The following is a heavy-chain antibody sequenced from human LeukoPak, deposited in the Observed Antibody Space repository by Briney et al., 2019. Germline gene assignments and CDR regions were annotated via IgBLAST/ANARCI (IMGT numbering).Heavy chain of an antibody. D-gene: IGHD2-2*03. CDR2: IYSGGST. J-gene: IGHJ4*02. V-gene: IGHV3-53*01. CDR1: GFTVSSNY. CDR3: AKDGGLWISAHWGDS. Sequence: TGGSLRLSCAASGFTVSSNYMSWVRQAPGKGLEWVSVIYSGGSTYYADSVQGRFTVSRDDSKNTLYLQMNSLRAEDTAVYYCAKDGGLWISAHWGDSWGRGTLVTVSS.